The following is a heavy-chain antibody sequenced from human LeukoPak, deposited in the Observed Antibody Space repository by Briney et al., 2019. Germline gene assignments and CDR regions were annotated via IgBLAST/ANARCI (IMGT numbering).Heavy chain of an antibody. D-gene: IGHD4-23*01. CDR2: IWYDGSNK. CDR1: GFTFSTYG. J-gene: IGHJ6*02. Sequence: GGSLRLSCAASGFTFSTYGMHWVRQAPGKGLEWVAVIWYDGSNKNYGDSVKGRFTISRDNSKNTLNLQMNSLRAEDTAVYYCARNSVGFDGMDVWGQGTTVTVSS. V-gene: IGHV3-33*01. CDR3: ARNSVGFDGMDV.